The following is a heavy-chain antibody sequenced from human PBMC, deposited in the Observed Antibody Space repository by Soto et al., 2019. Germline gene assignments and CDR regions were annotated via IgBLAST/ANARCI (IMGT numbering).Heavy chain of an antibody. CDR2: ISAYNGNT. CDR1: GYTFTRYG. V-gene: IGHV1-18*01. D-gene: IGHD6-13*01. J-gene: IGHJ6*02. CDR3: GRDTIIAADGYYYYGIDV. Sequence: GASVKVSCKASGYTFTRYGISWVRQAPGKGLEWMGWISAYNGNTNYAQKLQGRVTMTTDKSTSTAYMELRSLRSDERAGYNCGRDTIIAADGYYYYGIDVWGQGTTVTVSS.